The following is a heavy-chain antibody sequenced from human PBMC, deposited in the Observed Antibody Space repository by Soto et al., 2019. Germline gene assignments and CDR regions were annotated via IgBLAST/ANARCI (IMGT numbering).Heavy chain of an antibody. D-gene: IGHD2-15*01. CDR2: ISGTGGT. CDR1: GFTFSSHV. CDR3: KKYRRGAYCSGEISYSPDY. V-gene: IGHV3-23*01. J-gene: IGHJ4*02. Sequence: EVQLWESGGGLVQPGGSLRLSCAVSGFTFSSHVMSWVRQAPGKGLEWVSAISGTGGTYYADSVKGRFTISRDNSKNALYLQMNNLGDEDTAVYYLKKYRRGAYCSGEISYSPDYWGQGTLVIVSS.